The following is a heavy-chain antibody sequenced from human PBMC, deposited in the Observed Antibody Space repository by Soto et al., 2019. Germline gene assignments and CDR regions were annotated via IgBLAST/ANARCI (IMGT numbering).Heavy chain of an antibody. V-gene: IGHV3-11*06. D-gene: IGHD6-13*01. CDR2: ISSSSSYT. J-gene: IGHJ4*02. CDR3: ASSAAAGVFDY. Sequence: PGGSLRLSCAASGFTFSDYYMSWIRQAPGKGLEWVSYISSSSSYTNYADSVKGRFTISRDNAKNSLYLQMNSLRAEDTAVYYCASSAAAGVFDYWGQGTLVTVSS. CDR1: GFTFSDYY.